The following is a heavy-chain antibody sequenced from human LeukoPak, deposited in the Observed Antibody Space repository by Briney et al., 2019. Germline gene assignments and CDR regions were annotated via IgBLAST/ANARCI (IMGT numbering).Heavy chain of an antibody. CDR1: GGTFSSYA. Sequence: GASVKVSCKASGGTFSSYAISWVRQAPGQGLEWMGGIIPIFGTANYAQKFQGRVTITADKSTSTAYMELSSLRSEDTAVYYCAISKPGIAAAGPPRIYNWFDPWGQGTLVTVSA. D-gene: IGHD6-13*01. V-gene: IGHV1-69*06. CDR2: IIPIFGTA. CDR3: AISKPGIAAAGPPRIYNWFDP. J-gene: IGHJ5*02.